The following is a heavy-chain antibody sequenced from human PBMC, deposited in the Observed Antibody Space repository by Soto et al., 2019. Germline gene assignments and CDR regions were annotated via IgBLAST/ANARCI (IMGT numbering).Heavy chain of an antibody. V-gene: IGHV1-3*01. CDR1: GYTFTSYA. CDR2: INGGNGNT. Sequence: ASVKVSCKASGYTFTSYAMHWVRQAPGQRLEWMGWINGGNGNTKYSQKFQGRVTMTRDTSTSTVYMELSSLRSEDTAVYYCARGRTMIVSYLSDGMDVWGQGTTVTVSS. CDR3: ARGRTMIVSYLSDGMDV. D-gene: IGHD3-22*01. J-gene: IGHJ6*02.